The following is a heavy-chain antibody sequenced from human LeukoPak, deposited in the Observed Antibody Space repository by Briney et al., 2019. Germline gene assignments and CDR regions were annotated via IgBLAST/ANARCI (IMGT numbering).Heavy chain of an antibody. J-gene: IGHJ5*02. CDR3: AKEGSRVTMVRGPKGDWFDP. Sequence: GGSLRVSCAASGFTFSSYGMHRVRQAPGEGLEWVAVISYDGSNKYYADSVKGRFTISRDNSKNTLYLQMNSLRAEDTAVYYCAKEGSRVTMVRGPKGDWFDPWGQGTLVTVSS. V-gene: IGHV3-30*18. CDR1: GFTFSSYG. D-gene: IGHD3-10*01. CDR2: ISYDGSNK.